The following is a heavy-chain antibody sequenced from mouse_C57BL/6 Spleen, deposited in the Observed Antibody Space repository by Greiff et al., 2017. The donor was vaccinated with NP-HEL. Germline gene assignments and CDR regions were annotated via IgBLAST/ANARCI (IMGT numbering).Heavy chain of an antibody. CDR3: AREFLYYEYGDGLYAMDY. D-gene: IGHD2-4*01. J-gene: IGHJ4*01. CDR2: IWSGGST. CDR1: GFSLTSYG. V-gene: IGHV2-2*01. Sequence: QVQLKQSGPGLVQPSQSLSITCTVSGFSLTSYGVHWVRQSPGKGLEWLGVIWSGGSTDYNAAFISRLSISKDNSTSQVFFKMNSLQADDTAIYYCAREFLYYEYGDGLYAMDYWGQGTSVTVSS.